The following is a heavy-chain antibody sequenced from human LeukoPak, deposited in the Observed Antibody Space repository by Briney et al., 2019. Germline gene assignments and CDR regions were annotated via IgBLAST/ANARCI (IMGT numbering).Heavy chain of an antibody. CDR3: AREWFLPDH. D-gene: IGHD3-10*01. CDR2: IYTSGST. V-gene: IGHV4-61*02. J-gene: IGHJ4*02. CDR1: GGSISSGSYY. Sequence: PSQTLSLTCTVSGGSISSGSYYWSWIRQPAGKGLEWIGRIYTSGSTNYNPSLKSRVTISVDTSKNQFSLKLSSVTAADTAVYYCAREWFLPDHWGQGTLVTVSS.